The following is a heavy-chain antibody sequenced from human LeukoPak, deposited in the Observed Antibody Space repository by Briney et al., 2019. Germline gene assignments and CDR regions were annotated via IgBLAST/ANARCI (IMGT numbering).Heavy chain of an antibody. Sequence: GGSLRLSCAASGFSFDDYAMSWVRQVPVKGLEWVAGIDWRSGGIGYADSVQGRFTISRDNAKKSLSLQMSSLRPEDTALYFCARGNTLKDDSFYHGMDVWGPGTTVIVSS. V-gene: IGHV3-9*01. CDR1: GFSFDDYA. D-gene: IGHD1/OR15-1a*01. J-gene: IGHJ6*02. CDR2: IDWRSGGI. CDR3: ARGNTLKDDSFYHGMDV.